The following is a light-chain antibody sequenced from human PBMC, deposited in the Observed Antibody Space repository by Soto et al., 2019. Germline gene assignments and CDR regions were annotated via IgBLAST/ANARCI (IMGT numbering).Light chain of an antibody. CDR3: HQYNNWPPWT. V-gene: IGKV4-1*01. CDR1: QSVFYSPTNKNN. Sequence: DIVMTQSPDSLAVSLGERATINCRSSQSVFYSPTNKNNLAWYQQKPGQPPKLLIYWASTRQSGVPDRFSGSGSATDFTLTISSLQAEDVAVYYCHQYNNWPPWTFGQGTKVEIK. J-gene: IGKJ1*01. CDR2: WAS.